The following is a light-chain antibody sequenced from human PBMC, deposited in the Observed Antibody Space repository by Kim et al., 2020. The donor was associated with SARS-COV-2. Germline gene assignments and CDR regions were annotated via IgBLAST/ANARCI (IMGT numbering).Light chain of an antibody. CDR2: MTS. Sequence: SASVGDRVTVTCRASQSITSSLNWFQQKPGKAPKLLIFMTSRLQSGVPSRFSGSGSGTDFTLTISSLEPEDFATYYCQQSYRTPLTFGGGTRVEI. CDR3: QQSYRTPLT. CDR1: QSITSS. J-gene: IGKJ4*01. V-gene: IGKV1-39*01.